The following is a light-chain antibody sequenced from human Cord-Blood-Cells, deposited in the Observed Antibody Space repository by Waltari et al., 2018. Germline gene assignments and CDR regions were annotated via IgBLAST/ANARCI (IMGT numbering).Light chain of an antibody. CDR1: QSISSY. CDR3: QQSYSTPIT. Sequence: DPVSITCRASQSISSYLNWYQQKPGKAPKLLIYAASSLQGGVPSRFSGSGSGTDFTLTISSLQPEDFATYYCQQSYSTPITFGQGTRLEIK. V-gene: IGKV1-39*01. J-gene: IGKJ5*01. CDR2: AAS.